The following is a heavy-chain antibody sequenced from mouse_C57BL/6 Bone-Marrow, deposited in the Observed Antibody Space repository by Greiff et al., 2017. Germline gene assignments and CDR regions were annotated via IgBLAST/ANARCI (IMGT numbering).Heavy chain of an antibody. J-gene: IGHJ1*03. CDR2: IPYDGSN. CDR1: GYSITSGYY. Sequence: EVQLQESGPGLVKPSQSLSLTCSVTGYSITSGYYWNWIRQFPGNKLEWMGYIPYDGSNNYNPSLKNRIVNTRDTSKNQFFLKLNSVTTEDTATYYCARVLYFDVWGTGTTVTVSA. CDR3: ARVLYFDV. V-gene: IGHV3-6*01.